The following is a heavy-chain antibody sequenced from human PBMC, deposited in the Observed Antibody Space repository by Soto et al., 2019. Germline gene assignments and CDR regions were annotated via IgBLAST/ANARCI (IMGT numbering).Heavy chain of an antibody. CDR3: ARAQYSSGWYY. CDR2: IYHSGST. J-gene: IGHJ4*02. Sequence: SETLSRTCAVSGGSISSSNWLSWFRQPPGKGLEWIGEIYHSGSTNYNPSLKSRVTISVDKSKNQFSLKLSSVTAADTAVYYCARAQYSSGWYYWGQGTLVTVSS. D-gene: IGHD6-19*01. V-gene: IGHV4-4*02. CDR1: GGSISSSNW.